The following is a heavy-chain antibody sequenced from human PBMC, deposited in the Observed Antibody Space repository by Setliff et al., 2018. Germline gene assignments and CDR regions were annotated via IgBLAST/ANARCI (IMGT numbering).Heavy chain of an antibody. CDR3: ATSDWYAAFDH. CDR1: GFFFRSYE. Sequence: GGSLRLSCAASGFFFRSYEMNWVRQTPGKGLEWVSYINSGGTKIYYADSVEGRFTISRDNGKNSLFLQMNSVRAEDTAVYYCATSDWYAAFDHWGQGTLVTVSS. CDR2: INSGGTKI. J-gene: IGHJ4*02. V-gene: IGHV3-48*03. D-gene: IGHD6-19*01.